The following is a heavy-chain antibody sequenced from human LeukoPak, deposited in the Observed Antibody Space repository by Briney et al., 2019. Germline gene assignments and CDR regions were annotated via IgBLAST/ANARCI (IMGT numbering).Heavy chain of an antibody. D-gene: IGHD6-19*01. CDR1: GFTFSSYE. CDR3: ARVRSGDFDY. Sequence: GGSLRLSCAASGFTFSSYEMNWVRKAPGKGLEWVSYISSSGSTIYYADSVKGRFTISRDNAKNSLYLQMNSLRAEDTAVYYCARVRSGDFDYWGQGTLVTVSS. CDR2: ISSSGSTI. V-gene: IGHV3-48*03. J-gene: IGHJ4*02.